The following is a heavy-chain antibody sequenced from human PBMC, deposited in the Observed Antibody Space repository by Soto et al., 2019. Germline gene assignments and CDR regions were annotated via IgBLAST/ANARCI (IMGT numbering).Heavy chain of an antibody. CDR3: VRGPHRAASGAH. D-gene: IGHD6-13*01. J-gene: IGHJ4*02. V-gene: IGHV3-7*05. CDR2: IKEDGSET. CDR1: GFTFDSYW. Sequence: EVQWVESGGGLVQPGGSLRLSCAASGFTFDSYWMSWVRQAPGRGLEWLANIKEDGSETSYVDSVKGRFTISRDNAEESLFLQMNSLTVEDTAVYYCVRGPHRAASGAHWGQGTLVTVSP.